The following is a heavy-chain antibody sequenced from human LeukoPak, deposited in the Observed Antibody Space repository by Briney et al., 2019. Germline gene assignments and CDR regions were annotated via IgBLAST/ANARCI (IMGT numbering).Heavy chain of an antibody. CDR1: GFTFGSHA. V-gene: IGHV3-23*01. CDR3: GKTTVGYSSGQKPAWPVDY. Sequence: GGSLRLSCAASGFTFGSHAMYWVRQAPGKGLEWVAGIFGSGGSPHYADPVKGRFTISRDNSRITVYLQINSLRAEDTAVYYCGKTTVGYSSGQKPAWPVDYWGQGTLVTVSS. CDR2: IFGSGGSP. J-gene: IGHJ4*02. D-gene: IGHD5-18*01.